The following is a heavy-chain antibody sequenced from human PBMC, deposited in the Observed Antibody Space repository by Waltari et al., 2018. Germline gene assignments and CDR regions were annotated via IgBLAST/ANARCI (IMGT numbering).Heavy chain of an antibody. J-gene: IGHJ6*02. CDR2: TIPVFGPP. CDR1: GGTFKPNA. D-gene: IGHD3-16*01. CDR3: TRKDGDGNNWGYYGMDV. V-gene: IGHV1-69*01. Sequence: QVQLVQSGAEVKKPGSSVKVPCKAFGGTFKPNAISGVRQAPGQGLEWMGGTIPVFGPPNYEQKFQGRVTITADESTSTSYMELSSLRSEDTAVYFCTRKDGDGNNWGYYGMDVWGQGTTVTVSS.